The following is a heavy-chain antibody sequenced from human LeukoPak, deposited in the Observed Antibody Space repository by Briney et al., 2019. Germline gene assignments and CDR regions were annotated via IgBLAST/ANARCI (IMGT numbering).Heavy chain of an antibody. Sequence: ASVTVSCKVSGYTLTELSMHWVRQAPGKGLEWMGGFDPEDGETIYAQKLQGRVTMTEHTSTDTAYMELSSLRSEDTAVYYCATDAVVQYFDDWGQGTLVTVSA. J-gene: IGHJ4*01. D-gene: IGHD6-6*01. CDR1: GYTLTELS. CDR2: FDPEDGET. CDR3: ATDAVVQYFDD. V-gene: IGHV1-24*01.